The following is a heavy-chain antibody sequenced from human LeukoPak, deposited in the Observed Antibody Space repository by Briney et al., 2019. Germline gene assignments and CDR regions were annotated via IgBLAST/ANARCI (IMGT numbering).Heavy chain of an antibody. CDR1: GFTFGDYA. J-gene: IGHJ4*02. CDR2: IRSKAHGGTT. CDR3: TRVVGYCSGGSCYPDY. V-gene: IGHV3-49*03. Sequence: RSLRLSCTASGFTFGDYAMSWFRQAPGKGLEWVGFIRSKAHGGTTEYAASVKGRFTISRDDSKSIAYLQMNSLKTEDTAVYYCTRVVGYCSGGSCYPDYWGQGTLVTVSS. D-gene: IGHD2-15*01.